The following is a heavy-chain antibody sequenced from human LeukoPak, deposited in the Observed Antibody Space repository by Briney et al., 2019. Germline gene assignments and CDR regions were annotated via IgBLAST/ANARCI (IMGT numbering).Heavy chain of an antibody. CDR1: GSSISSGSYY. CDR2: IYTSGST. D-gene: IGHD3-10*01. V-gene: IGHV4-61*02. CDR3: ARGRYYGSGSSYYFDY. J-gene: IGHJ4*02. Sequence: PSETLSLTCTVSGSSISSGSYYWSWIRQPAGKGLEWIGRIYTSGSTNYNPSLKSRVTISVDTSKNQFSLKLSSVTAADTAVYYCARGRYYGSGSSYYFDYWGQGTLVTVSS.